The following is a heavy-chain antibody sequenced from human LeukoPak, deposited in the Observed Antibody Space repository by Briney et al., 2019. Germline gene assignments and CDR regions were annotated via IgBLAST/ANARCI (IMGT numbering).Heavy chain of an antibody. V-gene: IGHV3-23*01. CDR1: GFTFSSYA. CDR2: ISGSGGST. CDR3: AKVIVGATGYFDY. D-gene: IGHD1-26*01. Sequence: GGSLRLSCAASGFTFSSYAMSRVRQAPGKGLEWVSAISGSGGSTYYADSVKGRFTISRDNSKNTLYLQMNSLRAEDTAVYYCAKVIVGATGYFDYWGQGTLVTVSS. J-gene: IGHJ4*02.